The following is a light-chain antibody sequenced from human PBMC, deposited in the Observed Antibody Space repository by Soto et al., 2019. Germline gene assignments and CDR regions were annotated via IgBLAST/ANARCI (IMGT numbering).Light chain of an antibody. Sequence: DIQVTHSPSTLSAAVGDRVTITCRASQSIVTWLAWYQQKPGKAPNLLIYKASTLKSEVPSRFSGSGSGTEFTLTISSLKPDDFATYYCQQYISFGTFGQGTKV. J-gene: IGKJ1*01. V-gene: IGKV1-5*03. CDR1: QSIVTW. CDR2: KAS. CDR3: QQYISFGT.